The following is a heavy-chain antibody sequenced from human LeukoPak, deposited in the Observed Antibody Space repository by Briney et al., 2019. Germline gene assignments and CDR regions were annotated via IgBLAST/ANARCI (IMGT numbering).Heavy chain of an antibody. CDR2: ISGSGGST. CDR1: GFTFSSYA. V-gene: IGHV3-23*01. D-gene: IGHD2-15*01. CDR3: AKDRGALGYCSGGSCYADC. J-gene: IGHJ4*02. Sequence: GGSLRLFCAASGFTFSSYAMSWVRQAPGKGLEWVSGISGSGGSTYYADSVKGRFTISRDNSKNTLYLQMNSLRAEDTAVYYCAKDRGALGYCSGGSCYADCWGQGTLVTVSS.